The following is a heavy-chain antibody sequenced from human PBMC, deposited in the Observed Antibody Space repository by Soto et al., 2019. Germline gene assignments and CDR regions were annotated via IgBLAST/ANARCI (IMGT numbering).Heavy chain of an antibody. Sequence: GGSLRLSCAASGFTFSDYYMSWIRQAPGKGLEWVSYISSSSSYTNYADSVKGRFTISRDNAKNSLYLQMNSLRAEDTAVYYCARAWSSSWSWFDPWGQGTLVTVSS. J-gene: IGHJ5*02. CDR2: ISSSSSYT. V-gene: IGHV3-11*06. D-gene: IGHD6-13*01. CDR1: GFTFSDYY. CDR3: ARAWSSSWSWFDP.